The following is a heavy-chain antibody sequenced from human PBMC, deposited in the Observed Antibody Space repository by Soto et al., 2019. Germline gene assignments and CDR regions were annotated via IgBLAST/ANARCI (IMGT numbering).Heavy chain of an antibody. V-gene: IGHV1-46*01. J-gene: IGHJ5*02. CDR2: INPSGGST. CDR3: ARGVAAAASLRAWFDP. D-gene: IGHD6-13*01. CDR1: RYTFTSYY. Sequence: GASVKVSSKASRYTFTSYYRHSLRHAPGQGLEWMGIINPSGGSTSYAQKFQGRVTMTRDTSTSTVYMELSSLRSEDTAVYYCARGVAAAASLRAWFDPWGQGTLVTVSS.